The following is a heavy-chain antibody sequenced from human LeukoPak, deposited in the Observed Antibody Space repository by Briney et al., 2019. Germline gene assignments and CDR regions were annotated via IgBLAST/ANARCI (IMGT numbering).Heavy chain of an antibody. D-gene: IGHD3-9*01. CDR1: GGTFSSNG. CDR3: ARVNDILTGYYNGYFNY. V-gene: IGHV1-69*13. J-gene: IGHJ4*02. Sequence: SVKVSCKASGGTFSSNGISWVRQAPGQGLEWMGGIIPIFGTANYAQKFQGRVTITADESTSTAYMELSSLRSEDTAVYYCARVNDILTGYYNGYFNYWGQGTLVTVSS. CDR2: IIPIFGTA.